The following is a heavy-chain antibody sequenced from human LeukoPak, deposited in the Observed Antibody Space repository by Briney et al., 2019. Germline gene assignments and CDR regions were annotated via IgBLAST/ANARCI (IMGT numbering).Heavy chain of an antibody. CDR3: ATETIGRHYDY. J-gene: IGHJ4*02. V-gene: IGHV3-21*01. D-gene: IGHD1-14*01. Sequence: GSLRLSCAASGFTFSSCGFNWVRQAPGKGLEWVSSIGPTGTDRYYADSVRGRFTISRDNAKNSMYLQMDSLRDEDTAVYYCATETIGRHYDYWGRGTLLTVSS. CDR2: IGPTGTDR. CDR1: GFTFSSCG.